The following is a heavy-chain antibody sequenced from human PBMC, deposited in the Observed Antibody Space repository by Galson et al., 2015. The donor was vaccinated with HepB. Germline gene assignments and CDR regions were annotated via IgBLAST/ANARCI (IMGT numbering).Heavy chain of an antibody. CDR3: ARGGVLGYCSSTSCETTTDAFDI. CDR1: GFTFSSYG. V-gene: IGHV3-33*01. CDR2: IWYDGSNK. J-gene: IGHJ3*02. Sequence: SLRLSCAASGFTFSSYGMHWVRQAPGKGLEWVAVIWYDGSNKYYADSVKGRFTISRDNSKNTLYLQMNSLRAEDTAVYYCARGGVLGYCSSTSCETTTDAFDIWGQGTMVTVSS. D-gene: IGHD2-2*01.